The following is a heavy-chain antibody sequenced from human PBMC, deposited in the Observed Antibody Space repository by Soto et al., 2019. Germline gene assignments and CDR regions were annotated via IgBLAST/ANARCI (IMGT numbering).Heavy chain of an antibody. CDR2: INHSGST. J-gene: IGHJ4*02. CDR1: GGSFSGYY. V-gene: IGHV4-34*01. CDR3: ARRRSGCGAWRGNLDY. D-gene: IGHD6-19*01. Sequence: QVQLQQWGAGLLKPSETLSLTCAVYGGSFSGYYWSWIRQPPGKGLEWIGEINHSGSTNYNPSLKSRVTISVDTSKNQSSLKLSSVTAADTAVYYCARRRSGCGAWRGNLDYWGQGTLVTVSS.